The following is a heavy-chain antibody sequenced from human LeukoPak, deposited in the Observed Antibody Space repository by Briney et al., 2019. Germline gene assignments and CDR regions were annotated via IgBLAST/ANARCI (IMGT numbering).Heavy chain of an antibody. V-gene: IGHV3-48*03. Sequence: GGSLRLSCAASGFTFSSYEMNWVRQAPGKGLEWVSYISSSGSTIYYADSVKGRFTISRDNAKNSLYLQMNSLRAEDTAVYYCTRRAAALDAFDIWGQGTMVTVSS. D-gene: IGHD6-13*01. CDR2: ISSSGSTI. CDR3: TRRAAALDAFDI. CDR1: GFTFSSYE. J-gene: IGHJ3*02.